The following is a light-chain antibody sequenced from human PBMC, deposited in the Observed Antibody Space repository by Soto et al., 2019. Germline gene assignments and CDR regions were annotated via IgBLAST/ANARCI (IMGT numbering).Light chain of an antibody. Sequence: EIVLAQSPGTLSLSPGERATLSCRASQSVTNSFLALYQQKPGQAPRLLIYGASRRATGIPDRFTGSGSGTDFTLTISRLEPEDFAVYYCQQYVSSPWAFGQGTKVDIK. CDR2: GAS. CDR1: QSVTNSF. J-gene: IGKJ1*01. V-gene: IGKV3-20*01. CDR3: QQYVSSPWA.